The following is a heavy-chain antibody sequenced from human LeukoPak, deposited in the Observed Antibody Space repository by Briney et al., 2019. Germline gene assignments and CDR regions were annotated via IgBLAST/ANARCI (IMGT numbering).Heavy chain of an antibody. J-gene: IGHJ4*02. CDR3: ARRGYRSGWYYFDY. D-gene: IGHD6-19*01. Sequence: PSETLSLTCTVSGGSISSYYWSWIRQPRANGLEWIGYIFYSGTTNYNPSLKSRVTISVDTSKNQFSLKLSSVTAADTAVYYCARRGYRSGWYYFDYWGQGTLVTVSS. CDR1: GGSISSYY. V-gene: IGHV4-59*08. CDR2: IFYSGTT.